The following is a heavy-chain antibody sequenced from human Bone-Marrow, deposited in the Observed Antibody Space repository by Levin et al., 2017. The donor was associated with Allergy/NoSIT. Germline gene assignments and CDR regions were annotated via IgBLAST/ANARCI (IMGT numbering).Heavy chain of an antibody. J-gene: IGHJ4*02. Sequence: PGESLKISCSASGFTFSSYAMHWVRQAPGKGLEYVSAISSNGGSTYYADSVKGRFTISRDNSKNTLYLQMSSLRAEDTAVYYCVKGQYYDFWSGSFYFDYWGQGTLVTVSS. D-gene: IGHD3-3*01. V-gene: IGHV3-64D*06. CDR3: VKGQYYDFWSGSFYFDY. CDR2: ISSNGGST. CDR1: GFTFSSYA.